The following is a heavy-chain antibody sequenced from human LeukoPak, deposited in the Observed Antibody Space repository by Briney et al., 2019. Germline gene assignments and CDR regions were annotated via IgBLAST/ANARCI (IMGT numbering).Heavy chain of an antibody. CDR2: IIPILGTA. Sequence: WASVKVSCKASGGTFSSYAISWVRQAPGQGLEWMGRIIPILGTANYAQKFQGRVTITADKSTSTAYMELSSLRSEDTAVYYCATLGYCSGGSCYSKLKRSDYWGQGTLVTVSS. V-gene: IGHV1-69*04. J-gene: IGHJ4*02. D-gene: IGHD2-15*01. CDR3: ATLGYCSGGSCYSKLKRSDY. CDR1: GGTFSSYA.